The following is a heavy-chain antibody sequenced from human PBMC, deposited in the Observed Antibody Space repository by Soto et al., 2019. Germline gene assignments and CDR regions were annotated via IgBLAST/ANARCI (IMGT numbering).Heavy chain of an antibody. J-gene: IGHJ3*02. Sequence: GGSLRLSCAASGFTFSSNYMSWVRQAPGKGLEWVSVIYSGGSTYYADSVKGRFTISRDNSKNTLYLQMNSLRAEDTAVYYCATVTIFGVVNAFDIWGQGTMVTVSS. CDR3: ATVTIFGVVNAFDI. V-gene: IGHV3-53*01. CDR1: GFTFSSNY. D-gene: IGHD3-3*01. CDR2: IYSGGST.